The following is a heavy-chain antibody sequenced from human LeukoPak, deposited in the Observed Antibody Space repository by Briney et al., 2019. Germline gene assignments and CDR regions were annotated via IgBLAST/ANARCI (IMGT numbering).Heavy chain of an antibody. J-gene: IGHJ4*02. CDR3: TRDAYSTGWNSDY. D-gene: IGHD6-19*01. Sequence: PRGSLRLSCIGSGFTSTDYGMSWVRRAPGKGLEWVGCIRSKASGATIEYAASVKGRFSIARDDSKNIAYLQMNSLKTEDTAVYYCTRDAYSTGWNSDYWGQRTLVTVSS. V-gene: IGHV3-49*04. CDR2: IRSKASGATI. CDR1: GFTSTDYG.